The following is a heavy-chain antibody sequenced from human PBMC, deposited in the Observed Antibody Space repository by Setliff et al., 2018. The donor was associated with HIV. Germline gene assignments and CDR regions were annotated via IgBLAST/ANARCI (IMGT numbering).Heavy chain of an antibody. CDR1: GDNFNNVA. J-gene: IGHJ5*02. CDR3: TNRGGSGTNVGNWFDP. CDR2: ILPIFGST. Sequence: SVKVSCKASGDNFNNVALNWVRQAPGQGLEWMGGILPIFGSTDYAQKFQGRLTITAVQSQNTVYMELSSLRSEDTAVYYCTNRGGSGTNVGNWFDPWGQGTLVTVSS. D-gene: IGHD3-10*01. V-gene: IGHV1-69*13.